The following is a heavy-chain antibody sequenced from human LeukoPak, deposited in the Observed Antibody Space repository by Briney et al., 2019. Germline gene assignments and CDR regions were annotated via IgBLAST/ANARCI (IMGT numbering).Heavy chain of an antibody. J-gene: IGHJ4*02. CDR1: GFTFSSYA. CDR3: AKWPEGATPKFHH. CDR2: ISASGHAT. D-gene: IGHD1-26*01. V-gene: IGHV3-23*01. Sequence: GGSLRLSCAASGFTFSSYAMSWVRQAPGKGLEAPGEGLEWVSTISASGHATYYPDSVRGRFTISRDNSKSTLHLQMDSLRAEDSALYYCAKWPEGATPKFHHWGQGTLVTVSS.